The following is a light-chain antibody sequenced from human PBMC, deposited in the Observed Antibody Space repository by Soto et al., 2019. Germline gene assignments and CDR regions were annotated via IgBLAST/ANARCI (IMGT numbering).Light chain of an antibody. Sequence: EIVLTQSPGTLSLSPGERATLSCRASQSVSSSYLAWYQQKPGQAPRLLIYGASIRATGIPDRFSGSGSGTDFGLTISRLEPEDVAVYYCQQYHSSPLFIFGPGTKVDIK. CDR2: GAS. J-gene: IGKJ3*01. CDR3: QQYHSSPLFI. V-gene: IGKV3-20*01. CDR1: QSVSSSY.